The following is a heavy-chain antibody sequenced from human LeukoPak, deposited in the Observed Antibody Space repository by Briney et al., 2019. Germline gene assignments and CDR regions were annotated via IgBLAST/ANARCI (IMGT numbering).Heavy chain of an antibody. CDR1: GFTFSDYA. Sequence: PGGSLRLSCAASGFTFSDYAVSWVRQAPGKGLEWVSGMSGNGGTTYYADSVKGRFTISRDNSKNTLYLQMNSLRDEDTAVCYCARESLYGDYDYYYGMDVWGQGTTVTVSS. J-gene: IGHJ6*02. CDR3: ARESLYGDYDYYYGMDV. V-gene: IGHV3-23*01. D-gene: IGHD4-17*01. CDR2: MSGNGGTT.